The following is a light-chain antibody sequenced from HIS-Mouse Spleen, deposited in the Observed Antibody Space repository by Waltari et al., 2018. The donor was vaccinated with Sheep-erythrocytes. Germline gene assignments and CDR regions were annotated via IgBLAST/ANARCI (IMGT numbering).Light chain of an antibody. CDR1: VLAKKKY. CDR3: DSAADNNLV. CDR2: KDR. V-gene: IGLV3-27*01. J-gene: IGLJ3*02. Sequence: SYELTQPSSVSVSPGQTARITCSGDVLAKKKYARWFQQKPGQAPVLVIYKDRERPSGIPARFSGSSSGTTVTLTISGAQVEDEADYYDSAADNNLVFGGGTKLTVL.